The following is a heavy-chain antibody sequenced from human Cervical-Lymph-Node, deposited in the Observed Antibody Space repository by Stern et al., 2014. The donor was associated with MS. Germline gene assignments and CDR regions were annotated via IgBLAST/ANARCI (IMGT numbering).Heavy chain of an antibody. CDR3: ARHESYQPLFY. D-gene: IGHD2-2*01. J-gene: IGHJ4*02. Sequence: EVQLVESGAEVKKPGESLKISCKGSGYSFTNYWIGWGRQMPGKGLEWMGIIYPGDSDTRYSPSFQGQGPTSADKSLSTAYLQWSSLKASDPPMYYCARHESYQPLFYWGQGTLVTVSS. CDR2: IYPGDSDT. CDR1: GYSFTNYW. V-gene: IGHV5-51*01.